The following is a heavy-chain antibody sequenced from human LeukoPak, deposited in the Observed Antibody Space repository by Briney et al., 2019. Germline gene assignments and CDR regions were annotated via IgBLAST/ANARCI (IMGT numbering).Heavy chain of an antibody. CDR3: ARDQAPRDGYSYGFRLAFDI. V-gene: IGHV4-39*07. CDR2: IYYSGST. D-gene: IGHD5-18*01. Sequence: PSETLSLTCTVSGGSISSSSYYWGWIRQPPGKGLEWIGSIYYSGSTYYNPSLKSRVTISVDKSKNQFSLKLSSVTAADTAVYYCARDQAPRDGYSYGFRLAFDIWGQGTMVTVSS. J-gene: IGHJ3*02. CDR1: GGSISSSSYY.